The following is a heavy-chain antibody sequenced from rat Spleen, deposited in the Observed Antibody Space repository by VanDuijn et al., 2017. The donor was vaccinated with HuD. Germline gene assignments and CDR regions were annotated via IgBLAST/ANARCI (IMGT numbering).Heavy chain of an antibody. Sequence: EVQLVESGGGLVQPGRSLKLSCAASGFTFSNFDMAWVRQAPTKGLEWVASIGPSGDSTYYRDSVKGRFTISRDNAKSSLYLQMNSLKSEDTATYYCARIPSDVYYHVPFDYWGQGVMVTVSS. D-gene: IGHD1-12*03. J-gene: IGHJ2*01. CDR3: ARIPSDVYYHVPFDY. CDR1: GFTFSNFD. V-gene: IGHV5-25*01. CDR2: IGPSGDST.